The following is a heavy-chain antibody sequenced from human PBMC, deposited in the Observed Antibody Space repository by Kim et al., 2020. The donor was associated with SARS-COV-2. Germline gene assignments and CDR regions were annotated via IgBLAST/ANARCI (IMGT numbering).Heavy chain of an antibody. D-gene: IGHD5-18*01. Sequence: YAQKFQGRVTMTRNTSISTAYMELSSLRSEDTAVYYCARGEMGNSYGFDYWGQGTLVTVSS. V-gene: IGHV1-8*01. CDR3: ARGEMGNSYGFDY. J-gene: IGHJ4*02.